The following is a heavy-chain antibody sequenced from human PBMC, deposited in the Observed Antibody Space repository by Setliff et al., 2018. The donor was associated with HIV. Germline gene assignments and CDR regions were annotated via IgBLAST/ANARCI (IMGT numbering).Heavy chain of an antibody. CDR3: AREPTGDFWSGYSSRGLDY. CDR1: GYTFTNYD. Sequence: ASVKVSCKASGYTFTNYDINWVRQATGQGLEWMGRFNPNSRVTNSPQKFQGRVTMTRDTSINTAYMELSRLTSDDTAFYYCAREPTGDFWSGYSSRGLDYWGQGTLVTVSS. V-gene: IGHV1-2*06. D-gene: IGHD3-3*01. J-gene: IGHJ4*02. CDR2: FNPNSRVT.